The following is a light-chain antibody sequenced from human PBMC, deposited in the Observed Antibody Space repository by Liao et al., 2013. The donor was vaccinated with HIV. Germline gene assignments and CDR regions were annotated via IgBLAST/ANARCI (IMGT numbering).Light chain of an antibody. J-gene: IGLJ2*01. CDR2: YDS. Sequence: SYELTQPPSVSVAAGKTARLTCGGDDIRGKSVHWYQQQPGQAPVLVISYDSERPSGIPERFSGSNSGNTATLTISRVEAGDEADYYCQVWDTRSDHLVVFGGGTKLTVL. V-gene: IGLV3-21*04. CDR1: DIRGKS. CDR3: QVWDTRSDHLVV.